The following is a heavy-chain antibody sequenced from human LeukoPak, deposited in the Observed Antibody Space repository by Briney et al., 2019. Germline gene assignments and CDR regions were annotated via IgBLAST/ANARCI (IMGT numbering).Heavy chain of an antibody. CDR3: ARALYSGYDRGDY. CDR1: GFTFSTFA. Sequence: GGSLRLSCAASGFTFSTFAMIWVRQPPGKGLEWVSSIFPSGGEIHYADSVKGRFTISRDNAKNSLYLQMNSLRAEDTAVYYCARALYSGYDRGDYWGQGTLVTVSS. V-gene: IGHV3-21*01. CDR2: IFPSGGEI. J-gene: IGHJ4*02. D-gene: IGHD5-12*01.